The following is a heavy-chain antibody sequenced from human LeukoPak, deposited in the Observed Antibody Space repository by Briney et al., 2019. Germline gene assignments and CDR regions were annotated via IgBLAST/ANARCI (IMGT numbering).Heavy chain of an antibody. CDR3: ARSDRGWQQGGQLAFDY. V-gene: IGHV3-7*01. CDR1: GLTFSSYW. CDR2: IKQDGSEK. D-gene: IGHD6-13*01. Sequence: GGSLRLSCAASGLTFSSYWMSWVRQTPGKGLEWVANIKQDGSEKYYVDSVKGRFTISRDNAKNSLYLQMNSLRAEDTAVYYCARSDRGWQQGGQLAFDYWGQGTLVTVSS. J-gene: IGHJ4*02.